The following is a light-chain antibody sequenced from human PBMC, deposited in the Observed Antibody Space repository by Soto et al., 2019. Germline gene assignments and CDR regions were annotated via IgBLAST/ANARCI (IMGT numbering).Light chain of an antibody. CDR2: AAS. J-gene: IGKJ1*01. CDR1: QGIRSY. V-gene: IGKV1-8*01. Sequence: AIRMTQSPSSLSASTGDRVTITCRASQGIRSYLAWNQQKPGKAPKLLIYAASTLQSGVPSRFSGSGSGTDFTLTISCLQSEDFATYYCQQYYSYPPTFGQGTKVEIK. CDR3: QQYYSYPPT.